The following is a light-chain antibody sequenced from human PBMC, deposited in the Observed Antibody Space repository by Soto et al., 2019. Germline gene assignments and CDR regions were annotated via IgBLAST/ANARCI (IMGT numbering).Light chain of an antibody. CDR1: QSVSSSY. V-gene: IGKV3-20*01. CDR2: GAS. Sequence: EIVLTQSPGTLSLSPGERATLSCRASQSVSSSYLAWYQQKPGQAPRLLIYGASSRATGIPDRFSGSGSGTDFSLTISRLGREDFEVYYCQQYGSSPGWTFGQGTKVEI. J-gene: IGKJ1*01. CDR3: QQYGSSPGWT.